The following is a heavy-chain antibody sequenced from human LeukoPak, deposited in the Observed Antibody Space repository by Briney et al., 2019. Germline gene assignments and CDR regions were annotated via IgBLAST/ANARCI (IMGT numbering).Heavy chain of an antibody. CDR2: ISYDGSNK. Sequence: PGRSLRLSCAISGFSFSSYGMHWVRQAPGKGLEWVAVISYDGSNKCHADSVKGRFTISRDNSKSSLFLQMYSLRAEDTAVYYCAKDLRPQIPYGESPRGTAPMGHWGQGTLVTVSS. D-gene: IGHD4-17*01. CDR1: GFSFSSYG. J-gene: IGHJ4*02. CDR3: AKDLRPQIPYGESPRGTAPMGH. V-gene: IGHV3-30*18.